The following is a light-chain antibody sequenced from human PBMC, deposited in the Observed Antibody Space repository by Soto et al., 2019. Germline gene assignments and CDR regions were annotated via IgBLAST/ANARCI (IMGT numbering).Light chain of an antibody. J-gene: IGLJ2*01. Sequence: QSALPQPASVSGSPGQSITISCTGTSSDVGGYNYVSWYHQHPGKAPQLMIYEVSNRPSGVSNRFSGSKSGNTASLTISGRQAEDEADYDCSSLTSSSPVVFGVGTKLTVL. CDR3: SSLTSSSPVV. CDR1: SSDVGGYNY. V-gene: IGLV2-14*01. CDR2: EVS.